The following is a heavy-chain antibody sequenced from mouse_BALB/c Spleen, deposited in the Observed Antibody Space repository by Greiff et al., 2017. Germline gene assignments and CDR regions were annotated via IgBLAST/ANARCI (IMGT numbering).Heavy chain of an antibody. CDR1: GFNIKDTY. V-gene: IGHV14-3*02. J-gene: IGHJ4*01. D-gene: IGHD1-1*01. CDR2: IDPANGNT. CDR3: ARSHYGYAMDY. Sequence: EVKVVESGAELVKPGASVKLSCTASGFNIKDTYMHWVKQRPEQGLEWIGRIDPANGNTKYDPKFQGKATITADTSSNTAYLQLSSLTSEDTAVYYCARSHYGYAMDYWGQGTSVTVSS.